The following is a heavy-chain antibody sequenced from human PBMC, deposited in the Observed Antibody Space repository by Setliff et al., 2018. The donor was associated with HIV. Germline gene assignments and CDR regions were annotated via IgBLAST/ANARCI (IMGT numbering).Heavy chain of an antibody. Sequence: ASVKVSCKTSDHTFTNYGIYWVRQAPGQGLEWMGWISNYNGNTNYAQKFYGRVTMTTDTSTRTAYMEMRGLTYDDTAVYYCARASGGNSVENGFDIWGQGTMVTVSS. CDR1: DHTFTNYG. D-gene: IGHD1-26*01. CDR3: ARASGGNSVENGFDI. CDR2: ISNYNGNT. J-gene: IGHJ3*02. V-gene: IGHV1-18*01.